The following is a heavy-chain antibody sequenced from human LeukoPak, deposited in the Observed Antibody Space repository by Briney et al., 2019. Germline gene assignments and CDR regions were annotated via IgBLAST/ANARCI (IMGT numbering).Heavy chain of an antibody. D-gene: IGHD4-17*01. Sequence: SETLSLTCTVSGGSISSYYWSWIRQPPGKGLEWIGYIYYSGSTNYNPSFKSRVTISVDTSKNQFSLKLSSVTAADTAVYYCASNDYGDYGGFDYWGQGTLVTVSS. CDR1: GGSISSYY. CDR3: ASNDYGDYGGFDY. V-gene: IGHV4-59*01. CDR2: IYYSGST. J-gene: IGHJ4*02.